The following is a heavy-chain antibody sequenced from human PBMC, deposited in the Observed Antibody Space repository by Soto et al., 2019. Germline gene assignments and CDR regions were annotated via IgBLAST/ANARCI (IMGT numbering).Heavy chain of an antibody. CDR2: ISGSGGST. V-gene: IGHV3-23*01. CDR3: VKVSTFYDILTGYYSTNFFDP. D-gene: IGHD3-9*01. CDR1: GFTFRSYA. J-gene: IGHJ5*02. Sequence: PGGSLRLSCAASGFTFRSYAMSWVRQAPGKGLEWVSAISGSGGSTYYADSVKGRFTISRDNSKNTLYLQMNSLRPEDTAVYYCVKVSTFYDILTGYYSTNFFDPWGQGTLVTVSS.